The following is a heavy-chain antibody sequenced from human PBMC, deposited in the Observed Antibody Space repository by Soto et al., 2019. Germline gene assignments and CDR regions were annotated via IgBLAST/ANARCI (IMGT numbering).Heavy chain of an antibody. Sequence: PSETLSLTCDVYGGSFSGYYWTWIRQPPGKGLEWIGEINHSGSTLYNPSLKSRVTISVDTSNNQFSLRMTSVTAADTAVYYCARVKAAGWFDPWGQGTLVTVS. J-gene: IGHJ5*02. CDR3: ARVKAAGWFDP. CDR2: INHSGST. CDR1: GGSFSGYY. V-gene: IGHV4-34*01. D-gene: IGHD6-13*01.